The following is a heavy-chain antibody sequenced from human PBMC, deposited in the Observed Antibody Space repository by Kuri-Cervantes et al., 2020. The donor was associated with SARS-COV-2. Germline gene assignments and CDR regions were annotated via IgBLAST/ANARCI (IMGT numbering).Heavy chain of an antibody. J-gene: IGHJ4*02. Sequence: GESLKISCAASGFTFSRYAMHWVRQAPGKGLEWVAVISYDGTNKDYTASGKGRFTISRDNSQNTLYLQMKSLRTVDTALYYCARDRVGVHDSWGQGTLVTVSS. V-gene: IGHV3-30-3*01. CDR1: GFTFSRYA. CDR2: ISYDGTNK. CDR3: ARDRVGVHDS. D-gene: IGHD2-21*01.